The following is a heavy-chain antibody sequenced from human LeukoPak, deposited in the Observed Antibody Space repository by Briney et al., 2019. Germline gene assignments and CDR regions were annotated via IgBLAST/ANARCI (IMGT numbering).Heavy chain of an antibody. D-gene: IGHD5-18*01. CDR3: AKNWGTGMAFYRY. CDR1: GFTFSSYA. J-gene: IGHJ4*02. V-gene: IGHV3-23*01. CDR2: ISGDGIYT. Sequence: PGGSLRLSCAASGFTFSSYAMTWVRQAPGKGLEWVSAISGDGIYTYYADSVKGRFTSSRDNSKNTLYLQMSNLRAEDTAVYFCAKNWGTGMAFYRYWGQGTQVTVSS.